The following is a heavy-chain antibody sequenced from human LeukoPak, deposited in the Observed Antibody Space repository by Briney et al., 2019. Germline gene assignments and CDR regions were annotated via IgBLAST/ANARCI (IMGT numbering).Heavy chain of an antibody. J-gene: IGHJ4*02. Sequence: GGSLRLSCAASGFTFSNVWMSWIRQAPGKGLEWVSYISSSSSYTNYADSVKGRFTISRDNAKNSLYLQMNSLRAEDTAVYYCARVAVGATSIVDYWGQGTLVTVSS. CDR3: ARVAVGATSIVDY. D-gene: IGHD1-26*01. CDR1: GFTFSNVW. V-gene: IGHV3-11*06. CDR2: ISSSSSYT.